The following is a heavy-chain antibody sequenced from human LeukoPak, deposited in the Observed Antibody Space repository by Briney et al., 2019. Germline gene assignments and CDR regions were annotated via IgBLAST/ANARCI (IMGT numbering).Heavy chain of an antibody. D-gene: IGHD6-13*01. J-gene: IGHJ4*02. Sequence: PSETLSLTCTVSGYSISSGYYWGWIRQPPGKGLEWIGSIYHSGSTYYNPSLKSRVTISVDTSKNQFSLKLSSVTAADTAVYYCASVSSSWYGGFDYWGQGTPVTVSS. CDR3: ASVSSSWYGGFDY. CDR2: IYHSGST. CDR1: GYSISSGYY. V-gene: IGHV4-38-2*02.